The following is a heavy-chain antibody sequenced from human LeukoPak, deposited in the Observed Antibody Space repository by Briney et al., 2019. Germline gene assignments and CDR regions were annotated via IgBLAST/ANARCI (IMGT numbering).Heavy chain of an antibody. J-gene: IGHJ4*02. Sequence: PGGSLRLSCAASGFTFSSYAMHWVRQAPGKGLEWVAVISYDGSNKYYADSVKGRFTISRDNSKNTLYLQMNSLRAEDTAVYYCARGAGYYDILTGYSDFDYWGQGTLVTVSS. D-gene: IGHD3-9*01. V-gene: IGHV3-30-3*01. CDR2: ISYDGSNK. CDR1: GFTFSSYA. CDR3: ARGAGYYDILTGYSDFDY.